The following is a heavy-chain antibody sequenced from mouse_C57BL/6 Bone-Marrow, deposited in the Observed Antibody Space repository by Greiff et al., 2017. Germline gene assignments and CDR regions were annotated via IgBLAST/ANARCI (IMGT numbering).Heavy chain of an antibody. Sequence: VQLQQPGAELVRPGTSVKLSCKASGYTFTSYWMPWVKQSPGQGLEWIGVIDPSDSYTNYNQKFKGKATLTGDTSSSTAYMQLSSLTSEDSAVYYCASYGSSYDWFAYWGQGTLVTVSA. V-gene: IGHV1-59*01. CDR1: GYTFTSYW. D-gene: IGHD1-1*01. CDR2: IDPSDSYT. J-gene: IGHJ3*01. CDR3: ASYGSSYDWFAY.